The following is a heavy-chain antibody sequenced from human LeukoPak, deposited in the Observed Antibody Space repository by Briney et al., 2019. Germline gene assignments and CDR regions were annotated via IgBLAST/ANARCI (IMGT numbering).Heavy chain of an antibody. Sequence: SEALSLTCTVSGGSLTSYYWSWIRQPPGKGLEWIGHMSYSGSTNYNPSLKSRVTISLDTPKNQFSLKLSSVTAADTAVYYCARNRGGAAAGFDPWGQGTLVTVSS. V-gene: IGHV4-59*01. D-gene: IGHD6-13*01. J-gene: IGHJ5*02. CDR3: ARNRGGAAAGFDP. CDR2: MSYSGST. CDR1: GGSLTSYY.